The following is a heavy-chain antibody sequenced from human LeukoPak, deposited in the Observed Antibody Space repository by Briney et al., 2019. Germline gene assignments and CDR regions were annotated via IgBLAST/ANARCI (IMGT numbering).Heavy chain of an antibody. D-gene: IGHD2-15*01. V-gene: IGHV3-30*04. Sequence: GGSLRLSCAASGFTFSSYAMHWVRQAPGKGLEWVAVISYDGSNKYYADSVKGRFTISRDNSKNTLYLQMNSLRAEDTAVYYCAKDSSGVVVVAATQSWFDPWGQGTLVTVSS. J-gene: IGHJ5*02. CDR1: GFTFSSYA. CDR3: AKDSSGVVVVAATQSWFDP. CDR2: ISYDGSNK.